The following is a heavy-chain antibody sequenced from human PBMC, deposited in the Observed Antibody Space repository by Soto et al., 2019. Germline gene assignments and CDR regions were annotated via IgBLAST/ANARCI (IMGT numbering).Heavy chain of an antibody. CDR2: IYYSGST. D-gene: IGHD2-15*01. CDR3: AREAPAPYSLL. CDR1: GGSLSSGDYY. Sequence: SDTLSLTCTVSGGSLSSGDYYWSWIRQPPGKGLEWIGYIYYSGSTYYNPSLKSRVTISVDTSKNQFSLKLSSVTAADTAVYYCAREAPAPYSLLWGQGTLVNVSS. V-gene: IGHV4-30-4*02. J-gene: IGHJ4*02.